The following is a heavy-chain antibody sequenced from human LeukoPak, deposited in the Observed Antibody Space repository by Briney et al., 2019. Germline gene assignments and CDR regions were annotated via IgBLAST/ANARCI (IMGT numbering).Heavy chain of an antibody. CDR1: GFTVSSNY. V-gene: IGHV3-53*05. J-gene: IGHJ4*02. CDR2: IYSGGST. D-gene: IGHD4-17*01. Sequence: PGGSLRLSCAASGFTVSSNYMSWVRQAPGKGLEWVSVIYSGGSTYYADSVKGRFTISRDNAKNSLYLQMNSLRAEDTALYYCAKDISRVTTFFDGFDYWGQGTLVTVSS. CDR3: AKDISRVTTFFDGFDY.